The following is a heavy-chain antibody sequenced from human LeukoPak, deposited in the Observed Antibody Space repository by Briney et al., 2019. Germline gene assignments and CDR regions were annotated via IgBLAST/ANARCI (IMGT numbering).Heavy chain of an antibody. Sequence: GGSLRLSCAASGFTFSSYAMSWVRQAPGKGLEWVSAISGSGGSTYYADSVKGRFTISRDNSKNTLYLQMNSLRAEDTAVYYCAKDRNTYYDFWSGYVFDYWGQGTLVTVSS. V-gene: IGHV3-23*01. CDR3: AKDRNTYYDFWSGYVFDY. CDR1: GFTFSSYA. CDR2: ISGSGGST. D-gene: IGHD3-3*01. J-gene: IGHJ4*02.